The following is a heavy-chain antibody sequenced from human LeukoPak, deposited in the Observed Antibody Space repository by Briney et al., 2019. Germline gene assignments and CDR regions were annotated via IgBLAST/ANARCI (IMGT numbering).Heavy chain of an antibody. CDR3: ARDINFNYGSGSSVGNWFDP. D-gene: IGHD3-10*01. V-gene: IGHV4-59*12. CDR1: GGSITGYY. J-gene: IGHJ5*02. Sequence: SETLSLTCSVSGGSITGYYWSWIRQPPGKGLEWIGSIYYSGSTYYNPSLKSRVTISVDTSKNQFSLKLSSVTAADTAVYYCARDINFNYGSGSSVGNWFDPWGQGTLVTVSS. CDR2: IYYSGST.